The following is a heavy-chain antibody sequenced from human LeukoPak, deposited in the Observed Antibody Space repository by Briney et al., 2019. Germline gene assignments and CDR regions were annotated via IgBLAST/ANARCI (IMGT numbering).Heavy chain of an antibody. CDR2: IDHSGDT. V-gene: IGHV4-4*02. D-gene: IGHD3-9*01. CDR1: GGSIIRSNW. Sequence: SETLSLTCVVSGGSIIRSNWWSWVRQSPDKGLKWIGEIDHSGDTNYKWSLRNRVTMSVDRSKNQFSLKLTSVTAADTAVYYCTTYYNILTGYTFDSWGSGTLVTVFS. CDR3: TTYYNILTGYTFDS. J-gene: IGHJ4*02.